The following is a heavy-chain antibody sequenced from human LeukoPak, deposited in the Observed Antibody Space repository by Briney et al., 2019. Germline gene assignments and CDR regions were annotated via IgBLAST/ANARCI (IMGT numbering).Heavy chain of an antibody. V-gene: IGHV4-34*01. Sequence: SETLSLTCAVYGGSFSGYYWSRIRQPPGKGLEWIGEINHSGSTNYNPSLKSRVTISVDTSKNQFSLKLSSVTAADTAVYYCAREGPITMVRGYYYYMDVWGKGTTVTVSS. CDR2: INHSGST. CDR3: AREGPITMVRGYYYYMDV. J-gene: IGHJ6*03. CDR1: GGSFSGYY. D-gene: IGHD3-10*01.